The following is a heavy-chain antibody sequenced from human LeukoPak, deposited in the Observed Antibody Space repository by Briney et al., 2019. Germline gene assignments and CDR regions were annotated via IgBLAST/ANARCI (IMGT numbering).Heavy chain of an antibody. CDR2: IYYTGST. J-gene: IGHJ5*02. CDR1: GGSVSSGSYY. Sequence: SETLSLTCTVSGGSVSSGSYYWSWIRQPPGKGLEWIGYIYYTGSTDYNPSLKSRVTISVDTSKNQFSLKVSSVTAADTAVYYCAREQLGYCSSTSCTALTFDPWGQGTLVTVSS. V-gene: IGHV4-61*01. CDR3: AREQLGYCSSTSCTALTFDP. D-gene: IGHD2-2*01.